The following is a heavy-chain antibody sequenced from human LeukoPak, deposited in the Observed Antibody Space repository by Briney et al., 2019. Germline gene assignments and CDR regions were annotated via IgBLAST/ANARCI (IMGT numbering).Heavy chain of an antibody. CDR3: ARGSSVYCSSTGCYDGFSSWFDP. Sequence: GGSLRLSCAASGFTFSSYEMNWVRQAPGKGLEWASYISSSGSTIYYADSVKGRFTISRDNAKNSLYLQMNSLRAEDTAVYYCARGSSVYCSSTGCYDGFSSWFDPWGQGTLVTVSS. CDR2: ISSSGSTI. D-gene: IGHD2-2*01. CDR1: GFTFSSYE. V-gene: IGHV3-48*03. J-gene: IGHJ5*02.